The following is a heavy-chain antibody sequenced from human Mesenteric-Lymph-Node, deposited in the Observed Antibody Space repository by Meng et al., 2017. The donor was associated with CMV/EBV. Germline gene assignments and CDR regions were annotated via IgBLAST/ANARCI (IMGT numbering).Heavy chain of an antibody. Sequence: ASVKVSCKASGYTFTSYGISWVRQAPGQGLEWMGIINPSGGSTSYAQKFQGRVTMTRDTSTSTVYMELSSLRSEDTAVYYCARGKGYSYGPPIAAAAPDYWGQGTLVTVSS. CDR3: ARGKGYSYGPPIAAAAPDY. J-gene: IGHJ4*02. CDR1: GYTFTSYG. V-gene: IGHV1-46*01. CDR2: INPSGGST. D-gene: IGHD5-18*01.